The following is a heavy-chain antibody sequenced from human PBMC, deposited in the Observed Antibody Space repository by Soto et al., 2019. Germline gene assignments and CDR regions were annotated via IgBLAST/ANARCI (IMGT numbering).Heavy chain of an antibody. CDR1: GFTFSSYA. Sequence: GGSLRLSCAASGFTFSSYAMHWVRQAPGKGLEWVAVLSYDGSNKYYADSVKGRFTISRDNSKNTLYLQMNSLRAEDTAVYYCARADYFDYWGQGTLVTVSS. CDR2: LSYDGSNK. V-gene: IGHV3-30-3*01. J-gene: IGHJ4*02. CDR3: ARADYFDY.